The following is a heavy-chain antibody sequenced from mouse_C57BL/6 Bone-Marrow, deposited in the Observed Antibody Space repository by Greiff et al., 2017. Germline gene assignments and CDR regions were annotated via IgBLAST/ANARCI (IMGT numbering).Heavy chain of an antibody. D-gene: IGHD2-4*01. V-gene: IGHV5-4*01. CDR3: ARGGLYDYDVYYAMDY. CDR1: GFTFSSYA. Sequence: EVQVVESGGGLVKPGGSLKLSCAASGFTFSSYAMSWVRQTPEKRLEWVATISDGGSYTYYPDNVKGRFTISRDNAKNNLYLQMSHLKSEDTAMYYCARGGLYDYDVYYAMDYWGQGTSVTVSS. J-gene: IGHJ4*01. CDR2: ISDGGSYT.